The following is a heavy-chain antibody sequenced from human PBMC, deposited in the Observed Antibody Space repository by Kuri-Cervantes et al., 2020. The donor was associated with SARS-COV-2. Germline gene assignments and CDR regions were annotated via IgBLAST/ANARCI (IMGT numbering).Heavy chain of an antibody. V-gene: IGHV1-24*01. CDR2: FDPEDGET. CDR3: VRFRYYDDIRHASDI. D-gene: IGHD3-22*01. CDR1: GYTLTELS. J-gene: IGHJ3*02. Sequence: ASVKVSCKVSGYTLTELSMHWVRQAPGKGLEWMGGFDPEDGETIYAQKFQGRVTMTRDTSITTAYMELSGLRSDDTAVYYCVRFRYYDDIRHASDIWGQGTMVTVSS.